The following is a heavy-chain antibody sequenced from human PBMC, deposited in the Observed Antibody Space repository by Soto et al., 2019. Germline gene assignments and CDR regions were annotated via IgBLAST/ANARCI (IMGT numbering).Heavy chain of an antibody. J-gene: IGHJ6*02. CDR1: GGTFSSYA. CDR3: ARGKLLGPLGYYGMDV. Sequence: QVQLVQSGAEVKKPGSSVKVSCKASGGTFSSYAISWVRQAPGQGLEWMGGIIPIFGTANYAQKFQGRVTITADESTSTAYMELSSLSTEDTAVYYCARGKLLGPLGYYGMDVWGQGTTVTVSS. D-gene: IGHD2-21*02. V-gene: IGHV1-69*01. CDR2: IIPIFGTA.